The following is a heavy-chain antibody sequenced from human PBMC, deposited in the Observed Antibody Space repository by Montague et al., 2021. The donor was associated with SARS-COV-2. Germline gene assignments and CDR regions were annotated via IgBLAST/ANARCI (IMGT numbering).Heavy chain of an antibody. D-gene: IGHD1-26*01. V-gene: IGHV4-34*01. J-gene: IGHJ4*02. CDR2: IYHSGST. Sequence: SETLSLTCAVYGGSFSGYYWGWIRQPPGKGLEWIGEIYHSGSTNYNPSLKSRVTISVDTSKNQFSLRLSSVTAADTAVYYCAREPQVGAMDYWGQGTLVTVSS. CDR1: GGSFSGYY. CDR3: AREPQVGAMDY.